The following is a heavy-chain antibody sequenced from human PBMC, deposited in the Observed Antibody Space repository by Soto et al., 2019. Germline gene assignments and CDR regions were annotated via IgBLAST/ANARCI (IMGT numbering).Heavy chain of an antibody. CDR1: GYTFTSYY. CDR3: AGDSTQYDFWSGFFLPSDY. CDR2: INPSGGST. D-gene: IGHD3-3*01. J-gene: IGHJ4*02. V-gene: IGHV1-46*01. Sequence: ASVKVSCKASGYTFTSYYMHWVRQAPGQGLEWMGIINPSGGSTSYAQKFQGRVTMTRDTSTSTVYMELSSLRSEDTAVYYCAGDSTQYDFWSGFFLPSDYWGQGTLVTVSS.